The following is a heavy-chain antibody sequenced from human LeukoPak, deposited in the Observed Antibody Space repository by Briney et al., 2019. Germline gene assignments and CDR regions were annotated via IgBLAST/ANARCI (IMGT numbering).Heavy chain of an antibody. J-gene: IGHJ4*02. CDR3: ARGMGRGRSSSSFDY. Sequence: PGGSLRLSCAASGFTFSTYWIHWVRRAPGKGLVWVSHINSDGSSTSYAASVKGRFTISRDNAKNSLYLEMNSLRAGDTAVYYCARGMGRGRSSSSFDYWGQGTLVTVSS. CDR1: GFTFSTYW. D-gene: IGHD6-6*01. V-gene: IGHV3-74*01. CDR2: INSDGSST.